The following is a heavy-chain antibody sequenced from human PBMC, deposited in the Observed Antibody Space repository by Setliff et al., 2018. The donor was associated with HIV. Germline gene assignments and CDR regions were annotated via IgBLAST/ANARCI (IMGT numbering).Heavy chain of an antibody. Sequence: PGGSLRLSCAASGFTFNTYSLNWVRQAPGKGLEWFSSISSTSTYIYYADSVRGRFTVSRDNAKNSVCLQMNRLRGEDAGVYYCARLGTARSFDIWGLGTRVTGSS. CDR2: ISSTSTYI. J-gene: IGHJ4*01. V-gene: IGHV3-21*06. D-gene: IGHD7-27*01. CDR3: ARLGTARSFDI. CDR1: GFTFNTYS.